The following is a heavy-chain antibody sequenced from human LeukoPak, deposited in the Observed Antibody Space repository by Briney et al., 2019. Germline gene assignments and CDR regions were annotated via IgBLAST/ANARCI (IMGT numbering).Heavy chain of an antibody. Sequence: GGSLRLSCAASGFTFSRYGMHWVRQAPGKGLEWVAFIRYDESDKKYKDSVKGRFTVSKDNSKNTVSLQMHSLRVEDTAVYFCATYYYASGNYYNYIYYWGQGALVTVSS. D-gene: IGHD3-10*01. CDR3: ATYYYASGNYYNYIYY. CDR2: IRYDESDK. J-gene: IGHJ4*02. CDR1: GFTFSRYG. V-gene: IGHV3-30*02.